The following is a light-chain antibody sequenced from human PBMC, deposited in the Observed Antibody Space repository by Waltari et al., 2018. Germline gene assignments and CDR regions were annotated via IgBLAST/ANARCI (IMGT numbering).Light chain of an antibody. V-gene: IGKV1-39*01. J-gene: IGKJ1*01. CDR2: GAS. Sequence: TCRASQCIASFFNWYQQKPGTAPKLLIYGASSLQSGVPSRFSGSGSGTDFTLTISALHREDVATYYCQQNYISPWTFGQGTKVEIK. CDR3: QQNYISPWT. CDR1: QCIASF.